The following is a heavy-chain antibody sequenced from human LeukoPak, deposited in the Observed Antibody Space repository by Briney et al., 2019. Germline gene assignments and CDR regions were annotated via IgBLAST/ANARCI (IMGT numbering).Heavy chain of an antibody. D-gene: IGHD6-19*01. Sequence: ASVNVSCKASGYSFSGFYMHWVRQAPGQGLEWMGWIIPNTGGTNYAQKFQGRVTMTRDTTISTAYMELSSLRSDDTAVYYCAREWLIVVTGTGHLDYWGQGTLVTVSS. J-gene: IGHJ4*02. CDR1: GYSFSGFY. CDR3: AREWLIVVTGTGHLDY. V-gene: IGHV1-2*02. CDR2: IIPNTGGT.